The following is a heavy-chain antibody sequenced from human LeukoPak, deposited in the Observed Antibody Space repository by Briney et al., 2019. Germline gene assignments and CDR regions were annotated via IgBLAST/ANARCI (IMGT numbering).Heavy chain of an antibody. D-gene: IGHD3-22*01. CDR1: GFTFSSYG. CDR2: ISYDGSNK. V-gene: IGHV3-30*18. CDR3: AKSMYYYDSSGPDY. J-gene: IGHJ4*02. Sequence: PGGSLRLSCAASGFTFSSYGMHWVRQAPGKGLEWVAVISYDGSNKYYADSVKGRFTISRDNSKNTLYLQMNSLRAEDTAVYYCAKSMYYYDSSGPDYWGQGTLVTVSS.